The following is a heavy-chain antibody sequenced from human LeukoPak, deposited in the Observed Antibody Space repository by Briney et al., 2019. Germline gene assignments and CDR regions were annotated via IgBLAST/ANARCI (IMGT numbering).Heavy chain of an antibody. CDR2: IYPGDSDT. J-gene: IGHJ2*01. CDR1: GYTFTNFW. CDR3: ARPVDCSSTSCYTWYFDL. Sequence: GESLKISCRGSGYTFTNFWLAWVRQVPGKGLEWMGIIYPGDSDTRYSPSFQGQVTISADKSISTAYLQWSSLKASDTAMYYCARPVDCSSTSCYTWYFDLCGRGTLVTVSS. V-gene: IGHV5-51*01. D-gene: IGHD2-2*02.